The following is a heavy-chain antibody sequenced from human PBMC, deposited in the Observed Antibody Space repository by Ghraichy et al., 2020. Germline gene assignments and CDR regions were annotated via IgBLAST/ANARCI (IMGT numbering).Heavy chain of an antibody. CDR2: IWYDGSNK. CDR1: GFTFSSYG. D-gene: IGHD3-22*01. CDR3: ARDYYDSSGYPSWDDAFDI. Sequence: GGSLRLSCAASGFTFSSYGMHWVRQAPGKGLEWVAVIWYDGSNKYYADSVKGRFTISRDNSKNTLYLQMNSLRAEDTAVYYCARDYYDSSGYPSWDDAFDIWGQGTMVTVSS. V-gene: IGHV3-33*01. J-gene: IGHJ3*02.